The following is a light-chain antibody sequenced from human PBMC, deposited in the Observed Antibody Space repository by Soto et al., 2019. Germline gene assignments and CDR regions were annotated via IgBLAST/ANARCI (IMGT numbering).Light chain of an antibody. CDR1: QSISSY. CDR3: QQSYS. CDR2: AAS. J-gene: IGKJ2*01. Sequence: DIQMTQSPSSLSASVGDRVTITCRASQSISSYLNRYQQKPGKAPKLLIYAASSLQSGVPSRFSGSGSGTDFTLTISSLQPEEFATYYCQQSYSFGQGTKLEIK. V-gene: IGKV1-39*01.